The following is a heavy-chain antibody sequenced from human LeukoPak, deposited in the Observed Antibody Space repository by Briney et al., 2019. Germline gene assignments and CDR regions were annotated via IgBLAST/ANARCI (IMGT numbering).Heavy chain of an antibody. Sequence: SETLSLTCAVYGGSISSYYWSWIRQPAGKGLEWIGRIYTSGSTNYNPSLKSRVTMSVDTSKNQFSLKLSSVTAADAAVYYCARDPSVSHWLDYWGQGTLATISS. J-gene: IGHJ4*02. V-gene: IGHV4-4*07. CDR2: IYTSGST. CDR1: GGSISSYY. CDR3: ARDPSVSHWLDY.